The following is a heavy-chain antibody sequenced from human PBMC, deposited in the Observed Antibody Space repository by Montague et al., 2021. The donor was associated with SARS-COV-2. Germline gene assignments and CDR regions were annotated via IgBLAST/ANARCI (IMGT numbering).Heavy chain of an antibody. Sequence: SETLSLTCTVSGGSITGYYWSWLRRSPGKGLEWIAYIYDGGAVNYNPSLGSRVTISTDTSKNQLSLKVNSVTAADTAVYYCVRDHPYGRHRGAYDIWGQGTVVTVSS. CDR1: GGSITGYY. V-gene: IGHV4-59*01. J-gene: IGHJ3*02. CDR3: VRDHPYGRHRGAYDI. CDR2: IYDGGAV. D-gene: IGHD4-17*01.